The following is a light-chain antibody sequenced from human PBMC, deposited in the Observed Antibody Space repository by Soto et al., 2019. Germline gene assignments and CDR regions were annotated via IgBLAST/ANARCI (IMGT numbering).Light chain of an antibody. V-gene: IGKV3-11*01. CDR1: QSVSSY. CDR3: QQRTNWPPWT. J-gene: IGKJ1*01. CDR2: DAS. Sequence: EIVLTQSPPTLSLSPGERATLSCRASQSVSSYLAWYQQKPGQAPRLLIYDASNRATGIPARFSGSWSGTDFTLTISSLEPEDFAVYYCQQRTNWPPWTFGQGTKVEI.